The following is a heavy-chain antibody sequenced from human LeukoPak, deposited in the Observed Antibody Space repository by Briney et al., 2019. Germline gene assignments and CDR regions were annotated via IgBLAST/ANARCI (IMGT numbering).Heavy chain of an antibody. CDR3: ARDTPGYSSGWYPDY. CDR2: ISYDGSNK. CDR1: GFTFSSYA. J-gene: IGHJ4*02. D-gene: IGHD6-19*01. Sequence: PGGSLRLSCAASGFTFSSYAMHWARQAPGKGLEWVAVISYDGSNKYYADSVKGRFTISRDNSKNTLYLQMNSLRAEDTAVYYCARDTPGYSSGWYPDYWGQGTLVTVSS. V-gene: IGHV3-30-3*01.